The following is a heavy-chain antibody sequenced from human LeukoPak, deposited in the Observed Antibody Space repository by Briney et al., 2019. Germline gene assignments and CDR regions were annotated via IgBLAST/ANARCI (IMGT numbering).Heavy chain of an antibody. V-gene: IGHV3-21*01. CDR2: ISSSSTYI. CDR1: GFTFSSYS. CDR3: ARGQYSGGPDAFDI. D-gene: IGHD6-19*01. Sequence: GGSLRLSCAASGFTFSSYSMNWVRQAPGKGLEWVSSISSSSTYIHYADSVKGRFTISRDNAKNSLYLQMNSLRAEDTAVYYCARGQYSGGPDAFDIWGQGTMVTVSS. J-gene: IGHJ3*02.